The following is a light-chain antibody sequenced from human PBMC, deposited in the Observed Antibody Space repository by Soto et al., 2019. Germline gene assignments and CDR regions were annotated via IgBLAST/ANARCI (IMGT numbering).Light chain of an antibody. J-gene: IGKJ4*01. CDR3: QKYNSAPLT. CDR1: PGISNY. V-gene: IGKV1-27*01. Sequence: DIQMTQSPSSLSASVGDRVTITCRASPGISNYVAWYQQKPGKVPKLLIYAASTLQSGVPSRFSGSGSGTDFTLTISSLQPADVATYYCQKYNSAPLTFVGGTKVEIK. CDR2: AAS.